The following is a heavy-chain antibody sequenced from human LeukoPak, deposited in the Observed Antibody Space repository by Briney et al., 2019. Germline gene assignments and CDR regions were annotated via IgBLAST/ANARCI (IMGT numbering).Heavy chain of an antibody. CDR3: ARGPDYGGPL. Sequence: PGGSLRLSRVASGFTFTNYRMHWVRQAPGKGLVWVARMNSDASSTSYADSVKGRFTISRDNAKKTLYLQMNSLRADDTAVYYCARGPDYGGPLRGQGTMVTVSP. CDR2: MNSDASST. J-gene: IGHJ4*02. CDR1: GFTFTNYR. V-gene: IGHV3-74*01. D-gene: IGHD4-23*01.